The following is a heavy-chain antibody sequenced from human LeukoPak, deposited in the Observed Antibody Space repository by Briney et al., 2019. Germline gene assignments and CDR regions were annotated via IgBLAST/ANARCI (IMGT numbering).Heavy chain of an antibody. CDR3: AVEIPQGVASYAFDI. Sequence: QTGRSLRLSCAASGFTSTSYATSWGRQAPGKGLEWVSAISGMGGNTYYTDSVKGRFTISRENSQNTLYLQMNSLRAEDTAVYYCAVEIPQGVASYAFDIWGQGTMVTVSS. CDR2: ISGMGGNT. J-gene: IGHJ3*02. D-gene: IGHD5-12*01. CDR1: GFTSTSYA. V-gene: IGHV3-23*01.